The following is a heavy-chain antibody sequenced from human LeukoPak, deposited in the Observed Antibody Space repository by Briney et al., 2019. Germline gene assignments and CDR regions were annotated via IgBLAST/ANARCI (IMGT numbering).Heavy chain of an antibody. V-gene: IGHV6-1*01. CDR2: TYYRSKWYN. J-gene: IGHJ1*01. D-gene: IGHD3-10*01. CDR3: ARGGNYYYGSGIIGLFQH. Sequence: SQTLSLTCAISGDSVSSNSAAWNWIRQSPSRGLEWLGRTYYRSKWYNDYAVSVKSRITINPDASKNQFSLQLNSVTPEDTAVYYCARGGNYYYGSGIIGLFQHWGQGTLVTVSS. CDR1: GDSVSSNSAA.